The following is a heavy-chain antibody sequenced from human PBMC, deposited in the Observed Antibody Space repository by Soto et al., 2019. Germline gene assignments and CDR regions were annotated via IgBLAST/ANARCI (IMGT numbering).Heavy chain of an antibody. CDR3: VKDRGTVGSSGRAFDL. CDR1: GFTFRSHA. D-gene: IGHD1-26*01. CDR2: VSGGGDII. Sequence: EVLLLESGGGLVQPGGSLRLSCAASGFTFRSHAINWVRQSPGKGLEWVSVVSGGGDIIKYAESVKGRFTISRDNSQSTASMQMNSLKVEDTAMYYCVKDRGTVGSSGRAFDLWGQGTMVSVSS. V-gene: IGHV3-23*01. J-gene: IGHJ3*01.